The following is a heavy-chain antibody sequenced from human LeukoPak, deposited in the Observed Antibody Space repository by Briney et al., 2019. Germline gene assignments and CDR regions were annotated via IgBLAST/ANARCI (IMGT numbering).Heavy chain of an antibody. V-gene: IGHV3-23*01. CDR2: ISGSGGST. CDR1: GFTFSSHA. Sequence: GGSLRLSCAASGFTFSSHAMSWVRQAPGKGLEWVSAISGSGGSTYYADSVKGRFTISRDNSKNTLYLQMNSLRAEDTAVYYCAKGFTMTTLGYWGQGTLVTVSS. CDR3: AKGFTMTTLGY. D-gene: IGHD3-22*01. J-gene: IGHJ4*02.